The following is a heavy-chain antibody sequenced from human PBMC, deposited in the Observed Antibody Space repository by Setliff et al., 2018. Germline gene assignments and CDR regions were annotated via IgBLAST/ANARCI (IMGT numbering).Heavy chain of an antibody. CDR3: TKSKWLYDSYYFES. J-gene: IGHJ5*01. V-gene: IGHV4-38-2*02. CDR1: DDVIRGGHY. D-gene: IGHD3-22*01. Sequence: SETLSLTCIFSDDVIRGGHYWGWVRQPPGKGLEWLGDIYQSGSTHHNPSLKSRVTLSVDTAKNQYSVKLTSVTAADTAVYYCTKSKWLYDSYYFESWGPGKLVTVSS. CDR2: IYQSGST.